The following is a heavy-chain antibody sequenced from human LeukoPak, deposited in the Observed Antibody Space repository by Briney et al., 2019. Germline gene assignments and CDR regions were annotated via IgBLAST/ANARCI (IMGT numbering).Heavy chain of an antibody. D-gene: IGHD6-13*01. CDR3: ASKLGSSSSLSLDY. Sequence: SVKVSCKASGGTFSSYAISWVRQAPGQGLEWMGRIIPILGIANYAQKFQGRVTITADKSTSTAYMELSSLRSEDTAVYYCASKLGSSSSLSLDYWGQGTLVTVSS. J-gene: IGHJ4*02. CDR1: GGTFSSYA. V-gene: IGHV1-69*04. CDR2: IIPILGIA.